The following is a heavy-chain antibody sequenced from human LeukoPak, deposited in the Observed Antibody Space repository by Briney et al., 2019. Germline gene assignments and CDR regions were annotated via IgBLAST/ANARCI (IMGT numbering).Heavy chain of an antibody. CDR1: GFTFSSYA. J-gene: IGHJ4*02. CDR2: ISGSGGST. Sequence: GGSLRLSCAASGFTFSSYAMSWVRQAPGKGLEWVSAISGSGGSTYYADTVKGRFTISRDNAKSSLYLQMNSLRAEDTAVYYCAREAYGSGSFDFWGQGTLVTVSS. D-gene: IGHD3-10*01. CDR3: AREAYGSGSFDF. V-gene: IGHV3-23*01.